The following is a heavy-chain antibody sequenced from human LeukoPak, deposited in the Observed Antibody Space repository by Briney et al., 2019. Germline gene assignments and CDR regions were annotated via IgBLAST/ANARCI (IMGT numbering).Heavy chain of an antibody. D-gene: IGHD6-13*01. CDR3: ARANTGIGPRSDY. V-gene: IGHV3-74*01. CDR1: GFTFINAW. CDR2: INDDGTYT. J-gene: IGHJ4*02. Sequence: GGSLRLSCAASGFTFINAWMAWVRQAPGKGLVWVSRINDDGTYTVYADSVKGRFTISRDNAKNTLYLQMNSLRGEGTAVYYCARANTGIGPRSDYWGQGTLVTVSS.